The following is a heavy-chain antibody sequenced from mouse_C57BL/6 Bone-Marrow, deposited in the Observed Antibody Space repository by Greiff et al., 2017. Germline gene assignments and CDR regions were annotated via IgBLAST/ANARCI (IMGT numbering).Heavy chain of an antibody. CDR3: ARDYYSKDWYFDV. V-gene: IGHV1-55*01. D-gene: IGHD2-5*01. J-gene: IGHJ1*03. Sequence: QVQLQQPGAELVKPGASVKMSCKASGYTFTSYWITWVKQRPGQGLEWIGDIYPGRGSTNYNEKFKSKATLTVDTSSSTAYMQLSSLTSEDSAVYYCARDYYSKDWYFDVWGTGTTVTVSS. CDR2: IYPGRGST. CDR1: GYTFTSYW.